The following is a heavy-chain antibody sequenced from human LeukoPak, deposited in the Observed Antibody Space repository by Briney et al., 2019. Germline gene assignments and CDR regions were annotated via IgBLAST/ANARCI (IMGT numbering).Heavy chain of an antibody. CDR1: GFTFSDAW. D-gene: IGHD2-15*01. CDR2: IKSKIDGGTI. Sequence: PGGSLRLSCVASGFTFSDAWMSWVRQAPGKGLKWVGRIKSKIDGGTIDYAAPVKGRFTISRDDPRNTLYLQMNSLKTEDTAVYYCTTRRQDGWWGQGTLVTVSS. V-gene: IGHV3-15*01. CDR3: TTRRQDGW. J-gene: IGHJ4*02.